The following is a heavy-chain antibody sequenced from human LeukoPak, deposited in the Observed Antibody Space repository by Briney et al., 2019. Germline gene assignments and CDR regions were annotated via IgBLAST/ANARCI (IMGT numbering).Heavy chain of an antibody. D-gene: IGHD6-13*01. J-gene: IGHJ5*02. CDR2: INPNSGGT. CDR1: GYTFTGYY. Sequence: ASVRVSCKASGYTFTGYYMHWVRQAPGQGLEWMGWINPNSGGTNYAQKFQGRVTMTRDTSISTAYMELSRLRSDDTAVYYCARVGSSWYRWFDPWGQGTLVTVSS. V-gene: IGHV1-2*02. CDR3: ARVGSSWYRWFDP.